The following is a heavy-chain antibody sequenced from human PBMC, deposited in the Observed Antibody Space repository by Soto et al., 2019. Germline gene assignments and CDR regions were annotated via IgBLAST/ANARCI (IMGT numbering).Heavy chain of an antibody. CDR1: GFTFSSYA. CDR2: ISGSGGST. Sequence: GGSLRLSCAASGFTFSSYAMSWVRQAPGKGLEWVSAISGSGGSTYYADSVKGRFTISRDNSKNTLYLQMNSLRAENTAVYYCAKDERVQLWFYWGQGTLVTVSS. V-gene: IGHV3-23*01. D-gene: IGHD5-18*01. CDR3: AKDERVQLWFY. J-gene: IGHJ4*02.